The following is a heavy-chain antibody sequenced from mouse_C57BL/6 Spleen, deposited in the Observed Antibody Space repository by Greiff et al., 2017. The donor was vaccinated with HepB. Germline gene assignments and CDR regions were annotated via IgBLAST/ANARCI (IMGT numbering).Heavy chain of an antibody. CDR1: GFNIKDYY. CDR3: ARARYYDYDDGFAY. D-gene: IGHD2-4*01. J-gene: IGHJ3*01. Sequence: VQLQQSGAELVKPGASVKLSCTASGFNIKDYYMHWVKQRTEQGLEWIGRIDPEDGETKYAPTFQGKATITADTSSNTAYLQLSSLTSEDTAVEYCARARYYDYDDGFAYWGQGTLVTVSA. V-gene: IGHV14-2*01. CDR2: IDPEDGET.